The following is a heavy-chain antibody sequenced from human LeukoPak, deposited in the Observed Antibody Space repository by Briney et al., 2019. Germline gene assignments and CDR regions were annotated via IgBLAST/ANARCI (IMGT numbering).Heavy chain of an antibody. CDR1: GGPISSSSYY. D-gene: IGHD2-2*01. J-gene: IGHJ4*02. CDR2: IYYSGST. Sequence: SETLSLTCTVSGGPISSSSYYWGWIRQPPGKGLEWIGSIYYSGSTYYNPSLKSRVTISVDTSKNQFSLKLSSVTAADTAVYYCARILGLGKYQLLSLDTLDYWGQGTLVTVSS. CDR3: ARILGLGKYQLLSLDTLDY. V-gene: IGHV4-39*01.